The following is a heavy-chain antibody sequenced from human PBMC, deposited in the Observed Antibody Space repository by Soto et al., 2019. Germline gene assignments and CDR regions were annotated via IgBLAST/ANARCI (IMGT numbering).Heavy chain of an antibody. Sequence: GGSLRLSCAASGFTFSTYAMSWVRQAPGKGLEWVSAISGSGGSTYYADSAKGRFTISRDNSKNTLHLQMNSLRAEDTAVYYCAKDGGDSFYYYYMDVWGKGTTVTVSS. J-gene: IGHJ6*03. D-gene: IGHD2-21*02. CDR3: AKDGGDSFYYYYMDV. CDR2: ISGSGGST. CDR1: GFTFSTYA. V-gene: IGHV3-23*01.